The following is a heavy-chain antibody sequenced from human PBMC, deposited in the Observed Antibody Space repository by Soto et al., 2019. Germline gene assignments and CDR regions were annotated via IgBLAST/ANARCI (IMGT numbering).Heavy chain of an antibody. Sequence: QVQLVQSGAEVKKPGASVKVSCKASGYTFTSYAMHWVRQAPGQRLEWMGWINAGNGNTKYSQKFQGRVTITRDTSASTAYMELSSLRYEDTAVYYCASNWGSWDWFDPWGQGTLVTVSS. D-gene: IGHD7-27*01. CDR1: GYTFTSYA. J-gene: IGHJ5*02. CDR3: ASNWGSWDWFDP. V-gene: IGHV1-3*01. CDR2: INAGNGNT.